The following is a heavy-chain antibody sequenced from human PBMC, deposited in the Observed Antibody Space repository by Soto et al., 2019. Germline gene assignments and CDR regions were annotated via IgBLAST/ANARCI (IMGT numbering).Heavy chain of an antibody. CDR1: GFTFSSYG. CDR3: AKETYYFASGRYYNPRPAKAQ. Sequence: PGGSLRLSCAASGFTFSSYGMHWVRQAPGKGLEWVAVISYDGSNKYYADSVKGRFTISRDNSKNTLYLQMNSVRAEDTAVYYCAKETYYFASGRYYNPRPAKAQWGQGTPVPASS. D-gene: IGHD3-10*01. J-gene: IGHJ4*01. V-gene: IGHV3-30*18. CDR2: ISYDGSNK.